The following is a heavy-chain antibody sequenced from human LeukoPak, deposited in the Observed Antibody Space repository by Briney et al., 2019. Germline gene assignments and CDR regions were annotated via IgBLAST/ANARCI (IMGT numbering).Heavy chain of an antibody. Sequence: SVKVSCKASGGTFSSYAISWVRQAPGQGLEWMGGIIPIFGTANYAQKFQGRATITTDESTSTAYMELSSLRSEDTAVYYCARGMTTVTSLDYWGQGTLVTVSS. CDR1: GGTFSSYA. D-gene: IGHD4-17*01. J-gene: IGHJ4*02. CDR3: ARGMTTVTSLDY. CDR2: IIPIFGTA. V-gene: IGHV1-69*05.